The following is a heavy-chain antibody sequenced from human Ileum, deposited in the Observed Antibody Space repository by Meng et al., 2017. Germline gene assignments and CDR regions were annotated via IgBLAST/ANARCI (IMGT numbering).Heavy chain of an antibody. V-gene: IGHV3-23*01. J-gene: IGHJ5*02. CDR3: EKADWIVVSWFDP. CDR1: GFTFSSYA. CDR2: ISGSGVRT. Sequence: GESLKISCAASGFTFSSYAMGWVRQAPGKGLEWVSLISGSGVRTHYADSVRGRFTISRDNSKNTLDLQMNSLRAEDTAVYHCEKADWIVVSWFDPWGQGTLVTVSS. D-gene: IGHD3-22*01.